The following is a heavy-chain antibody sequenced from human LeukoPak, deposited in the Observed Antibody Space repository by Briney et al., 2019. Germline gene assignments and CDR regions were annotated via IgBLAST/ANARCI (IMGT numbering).Heavy chain of an antibody. Sequence: PSETLSLTCTVSGDPISSYYWSWIRQPAGKGLEWIGRIYTSGTTNHNSSLKSRLTMSVDTSKNQFSLKLSSVTAADTAVYYCARLGSSGSAQYFQDWGQGTLVTVSS. J-gene: IGHJ1*01. CDR2: IYTSGTT. V-gene: IGHV4-4*07. CDR3: ARLGSSGSAQYFQD. CDR1: GDPISSYY. D-gene: IGHD6-19*01.